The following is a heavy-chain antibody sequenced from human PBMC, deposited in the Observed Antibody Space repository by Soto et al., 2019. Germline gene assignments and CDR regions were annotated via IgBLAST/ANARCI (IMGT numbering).Heavy chain of an antibody. V-gene: IGHV3-74*01. J-gene: IGHJ6*03. CDR3: ARGWFGPDV. Sequence: EVQLVESGGGLVQPGGSLRLSCAASEFTFSGRSVHWVRQAPGKGLVWAAGIDKVGTDSTYADSVKGRCTSSRDNAKNPVYLQMNSLIVEATAVYYCARGWFGPDVWGKGTTVTVSS. CDR2: IDKVGTDS. D-gene: IGHD3-10*01. CDR1: EFTFSGRS.